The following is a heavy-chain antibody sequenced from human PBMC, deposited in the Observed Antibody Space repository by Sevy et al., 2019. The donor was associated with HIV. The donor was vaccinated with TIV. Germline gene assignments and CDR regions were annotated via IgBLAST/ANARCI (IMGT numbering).Heavy chain of an antibody. Sequence: GGSLRLSCAASGFTFSSYAMSWVRQAPGKGLEWVSAISGSGGSTNYANSVKGRFTISRDNSKNTLYLQMNSLRAEDTAVYYCAKDRLNYDSSGYYYGIFDYWGQGTLVTVSS. CDR1: GFTFSSYA. J-gene: IGHJ4*02. D-gene: IGHD3-22*01. V-gene: IGHV3-23*01. CDR3: AKDRLNYDSSGYYYGIFDY. CDR2: ISGSGGST.